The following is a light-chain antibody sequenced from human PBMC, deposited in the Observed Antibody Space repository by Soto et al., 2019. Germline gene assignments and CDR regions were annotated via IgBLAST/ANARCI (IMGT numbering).Light chain of an antibody. CDR1: GSDIGAYIF. J-gene: IGLJ1*01. Sequence: QSVLTQPASVSGSPGQSITISCSGTGSDIGAYIFVSWYQQHPGKVPKLLLYEVFNRPSGVSNRFSGSKSGNTASLTISGLQAEDEADYFCASFTTSTTYVFGTGTQLTVL. CDR3: ASFTTSTTYV. V-gene: IGLV2-14*03. CDR2: EVF.